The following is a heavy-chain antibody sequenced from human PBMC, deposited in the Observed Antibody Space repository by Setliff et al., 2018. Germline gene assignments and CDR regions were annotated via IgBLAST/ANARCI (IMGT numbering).Heavy chain of an antibody. V-gene: IGHV3-33*08. CDR3: ARTCSGSGCYAGLES. Sequence: PGGSLRLSCAASGFTSSTYRMHWVRQAPGKGLEWVAVIWGDGGTKYHADSVKGRFTISRDNSKNTLYLQMNSLRPEDTAVYYCARTCSGSGCYAGLESWGQGTQVTVSS. D-gene: IGHD2-15*01. CDR1: GFTSSTYR. CDR2: IWGDGGTK. J-gene: IGHJ4*02.